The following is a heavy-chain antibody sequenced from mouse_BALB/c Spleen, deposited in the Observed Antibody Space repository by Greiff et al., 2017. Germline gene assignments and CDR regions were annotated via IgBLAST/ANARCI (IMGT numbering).Heavy chain of an antibody. J-gene: IGHJ2*01. CDR3: ARETYYDYGNMDN. Sequence: EVQLVESGGGLVKPGGSLKLSCAASGFTFSSYAMSWVRQSPEKRLEWVAEISSGGSYTYYPDTVTGRFTISRDNAKNTLYLEMSSLRSEDTAMYYCARETYYDYGNMDNGGQGTTLTVSS. V-gene: IGHV5-9-4*01. CDR1: GFTFSSYA. CDR2: ISSGGSYT. D-gene: IGHD2-4*01.